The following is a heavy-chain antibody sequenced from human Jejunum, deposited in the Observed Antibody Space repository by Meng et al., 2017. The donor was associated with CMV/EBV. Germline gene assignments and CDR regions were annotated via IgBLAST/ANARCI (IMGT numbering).Heavy chain of an antibody. CDR1: GYTFTSYD. J-gene: IGHJ4*02. D-gene: IGHD6-19*01. CDR2: MNPNRGTT. V-gene: IGHV1-8*01. Sequence: QVQRGHAGDEVKMPGASVKVSCKASGYTFTSYDINWVRQGTGQGLEWMGWMNPNRGTTGYAQKFQGRVTMTRNISKSTAYMDLSSLRSEDTAVYYCATGVADFEYWGQGTLVTVSS. CDR3: ATGVADFEY.